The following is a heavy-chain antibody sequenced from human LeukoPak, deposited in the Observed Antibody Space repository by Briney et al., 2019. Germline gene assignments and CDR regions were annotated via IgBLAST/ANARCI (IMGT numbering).Heavy chain of an antibody. Sequence: TSETLSLTCTVSGGSISSTFYYWGWIRQPPGKGLEWIGSINYSGSTYYNPSLKSRVTISVDTSKDQFSLKLSSVTAADTAVYYCAKYYYGSGADYWGQGTLVTVSS. CDR3: AKYYYGSGADY. CDR2: INYSGST. V-gene: IGHV4-39*07. J-gene: IGHJ4*02. D-gene: IGHD3-10*01. CDR1: GGSISSTFYY.